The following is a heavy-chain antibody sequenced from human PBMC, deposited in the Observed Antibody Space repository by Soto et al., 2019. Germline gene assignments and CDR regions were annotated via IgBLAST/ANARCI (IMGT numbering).Heavy chain of an antibody. CDR3: AALGAHIF. D-gene: IGHD3-16*01. CDR1: GFTFNTYD. CDR2: IGHGDDI. V-gene: IGHV3-13*04. Sequence: EVQLVESGGGLVQPGGSLRLSCAASGFTFNTYDMHWVRQAAGKGLEWVSAIGHGDDIYYAASVKGRFTISRENARNTFYLQMSSLRAGDTAVYYCAALGAHIFWGQGARVTVSS. J-gene: IGHJ4*02.